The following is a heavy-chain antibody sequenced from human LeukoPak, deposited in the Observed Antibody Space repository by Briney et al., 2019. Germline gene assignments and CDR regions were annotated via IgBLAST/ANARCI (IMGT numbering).Heavy chain of an antibody. CDR3: ARGGRLLGKFDY. Sequence: ASVKVSCKASGFTFTTYYMHWLRQAPGQGLEWMGMINPSGDRTTYAQKFQDRVTMTRDTSTSTAYMELSRLRSDDTAVYYCARGGRLLGKFDYWGQGTLVTVSS. CDR2: INPSGDRT. CDR1: GFTFTTYY. D-gene: IGHD3-22*01. J-gene: IGHJ4*02. V-gene: IGHV1-46*01.